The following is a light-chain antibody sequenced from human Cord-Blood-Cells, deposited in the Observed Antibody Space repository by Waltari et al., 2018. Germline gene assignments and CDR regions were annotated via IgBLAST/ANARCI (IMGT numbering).Light chain of an antibody. CDR2: GAS. CDR1: QSVSSSY. V-gene: IGKV3-20*01. J-gene: IGKJ1*01. CDR3: QQYGSSPPWT. Sequence: DIVLTQSPGPLSFSPGERATLSCRASQSVSSSYLAWYQQKPGQAPRLPIYGASSRATGIPDRFSGSGSGTDFTLTISRLEPEDFAVYYCQQYGSSPPWTFGQGTKVEIK.